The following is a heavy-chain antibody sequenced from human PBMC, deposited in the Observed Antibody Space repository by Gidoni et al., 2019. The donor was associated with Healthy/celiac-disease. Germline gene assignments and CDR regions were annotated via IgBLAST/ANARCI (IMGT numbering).Heavy chain of an antibody. J-gene: IGHJ3*02. CDR3: ARGVYYYDSSGYYYVYAFDI. V-gene: IGHV4-30-4*01. Sequence: QVQLQESGPGLVKPSQTLSLTCTVSGGSISSGDAYWSWMRQPPGKGLEWSGYIYYCGSTSYNPSLKSRVTISGDTSKNQVSLKLSSVTAAEMAVYYCARGVYYYDSSGYYYVYAFDIWGQGTMVTVSS. CDR1: GGSISSGDAY. CDR2: IYYCGST. D-gene: IGHD3-22*01.